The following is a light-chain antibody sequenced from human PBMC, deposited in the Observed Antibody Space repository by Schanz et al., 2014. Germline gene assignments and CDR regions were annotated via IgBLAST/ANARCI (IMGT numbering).Light chain of an antibody. CDR3: QQYHDWPPLT. CDR2: GAS. Sequence: EIVLSQFPGTLSLSPGDRATLSCRTRQTVNSIYVAWYQQRPGQPPRLLIYGASSRAAGIPDRFSGSGSGTDFTLTISSLQSEDFAVYYCQQYHDWPPLTFGGGTKVEI. V-gene: IGKV3-20*01. CDR1: QTVNSIY. J-gene: IGKJ4*01.